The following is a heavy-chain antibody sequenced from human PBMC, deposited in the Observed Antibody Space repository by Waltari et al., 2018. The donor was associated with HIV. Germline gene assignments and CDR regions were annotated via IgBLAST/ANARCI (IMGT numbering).Heavy chain of an antibody. CDR1: GYSLVSFW. D-gene: IGHD1-26*01. CDR2: ICPADSYT. J-gene: IGHJ3*01. Sequence: LVQSGAEVKKPGQSLSISCQASGYSLVSFWIGWVHQTPGKGLEWVGNICPADSYTKYSPTFEGQVTMSRDETVNTAYLQWRRLKSSDTGTYFCARVRMGAGDAFDVWGQGTTVTVSS. V-gene: IGHV5-51*07. CDR3: ARVRMGAGDAFDV.